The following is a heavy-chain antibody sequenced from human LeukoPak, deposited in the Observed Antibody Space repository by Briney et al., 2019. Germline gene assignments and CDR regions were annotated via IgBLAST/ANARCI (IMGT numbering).Heavy chain of an antibody. J-gene: IGHJ4*02. Sequence: GGSLRLSCAASGFTFSDYWMHWVRQVPGKGLAWVSRINPDGSTTVYADSVEGRFTISRDNAQNTLYLQMNSLRAEDTAVYYCARDDYWGQGTLVTVPS. CDR2: INPDGSTT. V-gene: IGHV3-74*01. CDR1: GFTFSDYW. CDR3: ARDDY.